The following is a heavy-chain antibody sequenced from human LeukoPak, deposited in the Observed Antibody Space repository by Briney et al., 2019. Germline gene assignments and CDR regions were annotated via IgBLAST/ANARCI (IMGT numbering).Heavy chain of an antibody. CDR1: GYSFSNYW. V-gene: IGHV5-51*01. Sequence: GESLKISCKGSGYSFSNYWIGWVRQMPGKGLEWMGIIYPGDSDTRYSPSFQGQVTISADKSISTAYLQWSGLKASDTAMYYCARRASGSGNFYNPLFDYWGQGTLVTVSS. CDR2: IYPGDSDT. D-gene: IGHD3-10*01. J-gene: IGHJ4*02. CDR3: ARRASGSGNFYNPLFDY.